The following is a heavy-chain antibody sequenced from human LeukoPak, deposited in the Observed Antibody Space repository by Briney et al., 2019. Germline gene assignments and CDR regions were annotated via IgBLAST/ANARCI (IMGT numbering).Heavy chain of an antibody. D-gene: IGHD3-3*01. V-gene: IGHV4-59*01. J-gene: IGHJ6*03. CDR3: ARAGNYDFWSGSTYYYYYYYMDV. CDR1: GGSISSYY. Sequence: PSETLSLTCTVSGGSISSYYWSWIRQPPGKGLEWIGYIYYSGSTNYNPSLKSRVTISVDTSKNQFCLKLSSVTAADTAVYYCARAGNYDFWSGSTYYYYYYYMDVWGKGTTVTVSS. CDR2: IYYSGST.